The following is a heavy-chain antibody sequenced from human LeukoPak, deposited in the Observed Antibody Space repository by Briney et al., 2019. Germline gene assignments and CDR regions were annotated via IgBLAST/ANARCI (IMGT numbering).Heavy chain of an antibody. J-gene: IGHJ2*01. Sequence: GGSLRLSCAASGFTFSTYWMHWVRQAPGKGLEWVSGISWNSGSIGYADSVKGRFTISRDNAKNSLYLQMNSLRAEDMALYYCAKGPLGLVTEGVFDLWGRGTLVTVSS. V-gene: IGHV3-9*03. CDR2: ISWNSGSI. CDR1: GFTFSTYW. D-gene: IGHD5-18*01. CDR3: AKGPLGLVTEGVFDL.